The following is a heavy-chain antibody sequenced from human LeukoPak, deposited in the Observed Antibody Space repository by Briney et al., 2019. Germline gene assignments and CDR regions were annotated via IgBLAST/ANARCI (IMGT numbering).Heavy chain of an antibody. CDR2: IYYSGST. J-gene: IGHJ4*02. D-gene: IGHD4-23*01. CDR1: GGSISSYY. V-gene: IGHV4-59*01. CDR3: ARGVRSAVTDY. Sequence: SETLSLTXTVSGGSISSYYWSWIRQPPGKGLEWIGYIYYSGSTNYNPSLKSRVTISVDTSKNQFSLKLSSVTAADTAVYYCARGVRSAVTDYWGQGTLVTVSS.